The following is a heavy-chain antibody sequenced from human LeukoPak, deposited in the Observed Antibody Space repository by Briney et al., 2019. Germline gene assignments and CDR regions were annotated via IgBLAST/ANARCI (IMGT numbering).Heavy chain of an antibody. CDR2: INPSGGST. D-gene: IGHD4-17*01. CDR3: AREARSVTTDGMDV. J-gene: IGHJ6*02. Sequence: ASVKVSCKASGYTFTRYYMHWVRQAPGQGLEWMGIINPSGGSTSYAQKFQGRDTMTRDTSTSTVYMELSSRRSEDTAVYYCAREARSVTTDGMDVWGQGTTVTVSS. CDR1: GYTFTRYY. V-gene: IGHV1-46*01.